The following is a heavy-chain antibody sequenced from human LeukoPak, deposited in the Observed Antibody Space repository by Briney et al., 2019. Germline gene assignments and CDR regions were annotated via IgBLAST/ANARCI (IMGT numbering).Heavy chain of an antibody. Sequence: SETLSLTCAVYGGSFSGYYWSWIRQPPGKGLEWIGSIYYRGSTYYNPSLKSRVTISVDTSKNQFSLKLSSETAADTAVYYCARRRRYCSSTSCPLTFNWFDPWGQGTLVTVSS. D-gene: IGHD2-2*01. CDR2: IYYRGST. CDR3: ARRRRYCSSTSCPLTFNWFDP. V-gene: IGHV4-34*01. CDR1: GGSFSGYY. J-gene: IGHJ5*02.